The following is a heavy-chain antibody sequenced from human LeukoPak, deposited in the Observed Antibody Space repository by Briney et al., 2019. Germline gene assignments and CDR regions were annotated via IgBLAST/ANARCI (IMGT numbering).Heavy chain of an antibody. CDR1: GASISSSSYY. CDR3: ARQGPAYSSWPYNWFDP. Sequence: SETLSLTCTVSGASISSSSYYWGWIRQPPGKGLEWIGSIYYTGSTYYNPSLKSRVTVSSDTSKTQFSPKLSSVTAADTAVYYCARQGPAYSSWPYNWFDPWGQGTLVTVSS. J-gene: IGHJ5*02. V-gene: IGHV4-39*07. D-gene: IGHD6-13*01. CDR2: IYYTGST.